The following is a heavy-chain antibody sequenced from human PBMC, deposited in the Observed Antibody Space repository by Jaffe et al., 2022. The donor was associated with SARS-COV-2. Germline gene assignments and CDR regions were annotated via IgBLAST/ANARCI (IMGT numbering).Heavy chain of an antibody. CDR3: ARDGFFVFAPLRYFDL. V-gene: IGHV3-74*01. D-gene: IGHD2-2*03. CDR2: INSDGSST. CDR1: GFTFSSYW. J-gene: IGHJ2*01. Sequence: EVQLVESGGGLVQPGGSLRLSCAASGFTFSSYWMHWVRQAPGKGLVWVSRINSDGSSTSYADSVKGRFTISRDNAKNTLYLQMNSLRAEDTAVYYCARDGFFVFAPLRYFDLWGRGTLVTVSS.